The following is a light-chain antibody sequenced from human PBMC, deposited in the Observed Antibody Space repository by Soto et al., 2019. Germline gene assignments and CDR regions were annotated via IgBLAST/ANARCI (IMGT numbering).Light chain of an antibody. Sequence: QSALTQAASVSGSPGQSITISCTGTSDDVGAFNYVSWYQQHPGKAPKLMIFEVSRRPSGVSNRFSGSKSGNTASLTISGLQAEDEADYYCTSYASSVNYVFGTGTKLTVL. CDR2: EVS. V-gene: IGLV2-14*01. CDR3: TSYASSVNYV. J-gene: IGLJ1*01. CDR1: SDDVGAFNY.